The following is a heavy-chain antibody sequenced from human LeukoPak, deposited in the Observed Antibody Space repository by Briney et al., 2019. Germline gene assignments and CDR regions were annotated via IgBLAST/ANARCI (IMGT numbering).Heavy chain of an antibody. CDR2: IYYSGST. V-gene: IGHV4-59*01. D-gene: IGHD3-10*01. J-gene: IGHJ6*03. CDR1: GGSISSYY. Sequence: PSETLSLTCTVSGGSISSYYWSWIRQPPGKGLEWIGYIYYSGSTNYNPSLKSRVTISVGTSKNQFSLKLSSVTAADTAVYYCARVPPYYYGSGSYNPAYYYYYYMDVWGKGTTVTVSS. CDR3: ARVPPYYYGSGSYNPAYYYYYYMDV.